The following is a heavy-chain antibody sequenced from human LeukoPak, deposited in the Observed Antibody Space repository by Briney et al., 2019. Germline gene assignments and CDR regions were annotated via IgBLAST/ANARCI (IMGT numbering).Heavy chain of an antibody. J-gene: IGHJ6*03. Sequence: SETLSLTCTVSGGSISSYYWSWIRQPPGKGLEWIGSIYHSGSTYYNPSLKSRVTISVDTSKNQFSLKLSSVTAADTAVYYCARGQSGYDFWSGYYNYYYYYMDVWGKGTTVTVSS. CDR1: GGSISSYY. CDR2: IYHSGST. V-gene: IGHV4-38-2*02. CDR3: ARGQSGYDFWSGYYNYYYYYMDV. D-gene: IGHD3-3*01.